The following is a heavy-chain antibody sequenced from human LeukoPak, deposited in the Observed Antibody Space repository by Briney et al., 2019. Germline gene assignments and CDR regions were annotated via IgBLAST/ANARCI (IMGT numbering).Heavy chain of an antibody. D-gene: IGHD3-3*01. Sequence: GASVKVSCKASGYTFTSYAISWVRQAPGQGLEWMGWISAYNGNTNYAQNLQGRVTMTTDTSTRTAYMELRSLRSDDTAVYYCARGLEWLTRRHTWFDPWGHGTLVTVSS. V-gene: IGHV1-18*01. CDR1: GYTFTSYA. CDR3: ARGLEWLTRRHTWFDP. CDR2: ISAYNGNT. J-gene: IGHJ5*02.